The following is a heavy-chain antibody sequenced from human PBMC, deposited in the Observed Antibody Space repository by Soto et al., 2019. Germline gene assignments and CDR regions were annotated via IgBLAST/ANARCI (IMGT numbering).Heavy chain of an antibody. CDR2: ISYDGSNK. V-gene: IGHV3-30*18. Sequence: VQLVESGGGVVQPGRSLRLSCAASGFTFSSYGMHWVRQAPGKGLEWVAVISYDGSNKYYADSVKGRFTISRDNSKNTLYLQMNSLRAEDTAVYYCAKDLLWFGELSLYYMDVWGKGTTVTVSS. D-gene: IGHD3-10*01. CDR1: GFTFSSYG. J-gene: IGHJ6*03. CDR3: AKDLLWFGELSLYYMDV.